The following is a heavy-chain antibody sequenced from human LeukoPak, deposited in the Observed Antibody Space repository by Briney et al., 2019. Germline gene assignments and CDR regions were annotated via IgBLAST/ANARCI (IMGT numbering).Heavy chain of an antibody. J-gene: IGHJ1*01. V-gene: IGHV3-48*03. CDR2: ISSSGSTI. CDR3: ASAYYYDSSGYSEYFQH. Sequence: AGSLRLSCAASGFTFSSYEMNWVRQAPGKGLEWVSYISSSGSTIYYADSVKGRFTISRDNAKNSLYLQMNSLRAEDTAVYYCASAYYYDSSGYSEYFQHWGQGTLVTVSS. CDR1: GFTFSSYE. D-gene: IGHD3-22*01.